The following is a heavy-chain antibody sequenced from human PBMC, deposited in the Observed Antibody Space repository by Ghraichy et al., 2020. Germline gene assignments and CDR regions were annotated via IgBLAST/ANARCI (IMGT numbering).Heavy chain of an antibody. CDR2: ISYDGSNK. CDR1: GFTFSSYA. Sequence: GGSLRLSCAASGFTFSSYAMHWVRQAPGKGLEWVAVISYDGSNKYYADSVKGRFTISRDNSKNTLYLQMNSLRAEDTAVYYCARDHCSSTSCYARVGYYYYYMDVWGKGTTVTVSS. CDR3: ARDHCSSTSCYARVGYYYYYMDV. V-gene: IGHV3-30*04. J-gene: IGHJ6*03. D-gene: IGHD2-2*01.